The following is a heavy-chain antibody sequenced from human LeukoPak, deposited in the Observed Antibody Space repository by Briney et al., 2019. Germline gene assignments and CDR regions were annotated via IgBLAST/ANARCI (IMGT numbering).Heavy chain of an antibody. V-gene: IGHV4-59*01. CDR3: TRGAGWLIDY. CDR1: DDSISDYY. CDR2: FYNSGRS. D-gene: IGHD3-16*01. Sequence: SETLSLTCTVSDDSISDYYRGWIRQPPGKGLEWIGYFYNSGRSTYNPSLKSRVTISADTTKNHFSLKLNSVTTADTAVYYCTRGAGWLIDYWGQGILVTVSS. J-gene: IGHJ4*02.